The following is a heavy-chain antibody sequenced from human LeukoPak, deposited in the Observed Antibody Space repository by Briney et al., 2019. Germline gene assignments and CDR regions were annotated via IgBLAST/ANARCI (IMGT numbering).Heavy chain of an antibody. CDR3: ARGRGYSYGYYYYYMDV. D-gene: IGHD5-18*01. J-gene: IGHJ6*03. Sequence: EASVKVSCKASGYTFTSYAMNWVRQAPGQGLEWMGWISAYNGNTNYAQKLQGRVTMTTDTSTSTAYMELRSLRSDDTAVYYCARGRGYSYGYYYYYMDVWGKGTTVTVSS. CDR2: ISAYNGNT. CDR1: GYTFTSYA. V-gene: IGHV1-18*01.